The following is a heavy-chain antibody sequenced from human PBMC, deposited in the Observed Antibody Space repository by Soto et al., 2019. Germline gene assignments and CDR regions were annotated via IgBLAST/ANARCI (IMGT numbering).Heavy chain of an antibody. V-gene: IGHV1-69*02. CDR3: AKSLLFVDHGYMDV. J-gene: IGHJ6*03. CDR1: GGSFTSYS. D-gene: IGHD2-21*01. CDR2: IIPIQGKA. Sequence: QVQLVQSGAELKKPGSSVKVSCEASGGSFTSYSFTWVRQSPGQGLEWMGRIIPIQGKANYALKLQDRVTITADRSTRTVYMELTSLRHEDTAVYFCAKSLLFVDHGYMDVWGKGTTVTVSS.